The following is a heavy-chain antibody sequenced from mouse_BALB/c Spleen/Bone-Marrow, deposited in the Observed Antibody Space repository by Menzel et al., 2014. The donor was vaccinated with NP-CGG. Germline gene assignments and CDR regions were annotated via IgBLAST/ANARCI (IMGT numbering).Heavy chain of an antibody. Sequence: VHLQQPGPELVKPGASVKVSCKASGYAFTSYNIYWVKQSHGKSLEWIGYIDPYNGDTNYNQKFKVKATLTVDKSSSTAYMHLNSLTSEDSAVYYCASCGNYEAWFAYWGQGTQVTVSA. CDR1: GYAFTSYN. CDR3: ASCGNYEAWFAY. D-gene: IGHD2-1*01. V-gene: IGHV1S135*01. CDR2: IDPYNGDT. J-gene: IGHJ3*01.